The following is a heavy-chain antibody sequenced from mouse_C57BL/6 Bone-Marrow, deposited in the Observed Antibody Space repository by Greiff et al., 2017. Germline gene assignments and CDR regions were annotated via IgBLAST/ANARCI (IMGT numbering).Heavy chain of an antibody. Sequence: QVQLQQSGPGLVQPSQSLSITCTVSGFSLTSYGVHWVRQSPGKGLEWLGVIWSGGSTDYNAAFISRLSISKDNSKSQVFFKMNSLQADDTAIYYCARPIYYDSCAYWGQGTLVTVSA. D-gene: IGHD2-4*01. CDR2: IWSGGST. CDR3: ARPIYYDSCAY. J-gene: IGHJ3*01. CDR1: GFSLTSYG. V-gene: IGHV2-2*01.